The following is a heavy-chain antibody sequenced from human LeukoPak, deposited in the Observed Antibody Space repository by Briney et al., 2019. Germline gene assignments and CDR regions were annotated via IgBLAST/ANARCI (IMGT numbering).Heavy chain of an antibody. D-gene: IGHD3-22*01. Sequence: SETLSLTCTVSGGSISSYYWSWIRQPAGKGLEWIGRIYTSGSTNYNPSLKSRVTMSVDTSKNQFSLKLSSVTAADTAVYCCARVARYYDSSGLGYYFDYWGQGTLVTVSS. CDR3: ARVARYYDSSGLGYYFDY. CDR2: IYTSGST. V-gene: IGHV4-4*07. J-gene: IGHJ4*02. CDR1: GGSISSYY.